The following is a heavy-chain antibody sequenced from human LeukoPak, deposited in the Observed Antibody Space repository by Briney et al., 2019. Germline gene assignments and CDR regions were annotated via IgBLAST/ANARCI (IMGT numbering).Heavy chain of an antibody. CDR1: GFTFSSYG. J-gene: IGHJ3*02. V-gene: IGHV3-33*01. CDR2: IWYDGSNK. CDR3: ARDEEEAFDI. Sequence: GRSLRLSCAASGFTFSSYGMPWVRQAPGKGLEWVAVIWYDGSNKYYADSVKGRFTISRDNSKNTLYLLLNSLRAEDTAVYYCARDEEEAFDIWGQGTMVTVSS.